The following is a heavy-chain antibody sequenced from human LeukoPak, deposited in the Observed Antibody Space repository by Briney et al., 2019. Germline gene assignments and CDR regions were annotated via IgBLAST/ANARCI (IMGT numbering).Heavy chain of an antibody. J-gene: IGHJ4*02. CDR1: GGSISGNY. Sequence: PSETLSLTCAVYGGSISGNYWSWIRQPPGKGLEWIGEINHSGSTNYNPSLKSRVTISVDTSKNQFSLKLSSVTAADTAVYYCARSHYSSSWFDYWGQGTLVTVSS. CDR2: INHSGST. V-gene: IGHV4-34*01. D-gene: IGHD6-13*01. CDR3: ARSHYSSSWFDY.